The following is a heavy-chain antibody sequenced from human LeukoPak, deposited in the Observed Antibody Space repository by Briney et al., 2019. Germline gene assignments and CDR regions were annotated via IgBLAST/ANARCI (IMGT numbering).Heavy chain of an antibody. CDR3: ARGNYGYDY. D-gene: IGHD5-18*01. CDR1: GFTFSSSE. CDR2: IGGNGDFT. V-gene: IGHV3-64*02. J-gene: IGHJ4*02. Sequence: GGSLRLSCAASGFTFSSSEMHWVRQAPGKGLEYVSAIGGNGDFTYYRDSVKGRFIISRDNSKNTLYLHMGSLRAEDMAVYYCARGNYGYDYWGQGTLVTVSS.